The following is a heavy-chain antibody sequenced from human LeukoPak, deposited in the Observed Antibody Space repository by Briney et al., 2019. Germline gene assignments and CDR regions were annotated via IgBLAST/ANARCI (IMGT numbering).Heavy chain of an antibody. CDR2: IKEDGSEE. CDR3: ARDWLAGNPCHAFDL. V-gene: IGHV3-7*01. Sequence: PSETLSLTCTVSGGSISSSSYYWGWIRQPPGKGLECVANIKEDGSEEYYVDSVKGRFSISRDNAKNSLHLQMDSLRAEDTAVYFCARDWLAGNPCHAFDLWGKGTMVTVSS. J-gene: IGHJ3*01. D-gene: IGHD3-22*01. CDR1: GGSISSSSYY.